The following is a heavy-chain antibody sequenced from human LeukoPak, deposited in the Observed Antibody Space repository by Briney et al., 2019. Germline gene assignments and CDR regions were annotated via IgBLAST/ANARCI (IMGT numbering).Heavy chain of an antibody. J-gene: IGHJ4*02. CDR1: GFTVTSSY. CDR3: ARASSAAAGYYFDY. CDR2: IYSGGTT. D-gene: IGHD6-13*01. V-gene: IGHV3-66*01. Sequence: QSGGSLRLSCAASGFTVTSSYMSWVRQAPGKGLEWVSVIYSGGTTYYADSVKGRFTISRDNSKNTLYLQMNSLRAEDTAVYYCARASSAAAGYYFDYWGQGTLVTVSS.